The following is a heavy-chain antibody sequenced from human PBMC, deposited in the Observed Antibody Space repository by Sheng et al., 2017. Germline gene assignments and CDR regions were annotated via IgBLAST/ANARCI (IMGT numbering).Heavy chain of an antibody. J-gene: IGHJ3*02. CDR3: ARASLEMATIKGDAFDI. D-gene: IGHD5-12*01. CDR2: IIPILGIA. V-gene: IGHV1-69*10. Sequence: QVQLVQSGAEVKKPGSSVKVSCKASGGTFSSYAISWVRQAPGQGLEWMGGIIPILGIANYAQKFQGRVTITADKSTSTAYMELSSLRSEDTAVYYCARASLEMATIKGDAFDIWGQGTMVTVSS. CDR1: GGTFSSYA.